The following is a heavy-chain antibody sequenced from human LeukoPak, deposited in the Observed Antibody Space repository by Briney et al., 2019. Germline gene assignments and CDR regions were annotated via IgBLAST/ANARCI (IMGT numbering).Heavy chain of an antibody. V-gene: IGHV4-61*02. CDR1: GGSVSSGSYY. D-gene: IGHD6-13*01. CDR2: IYTSGST. Sequence: PSETLSLTCTVSGGSVSSGSYYWNWLRQPAGKGLEWIGRIYTSGSTYYNPSLKSRVTISVDTSKNQFSLKLSSVTAADTAVYYCARDLRGLGIAAAGLDYWGQGTLVTVSS. J-gene: IGHJ4*02. CDR3: ARDLRGLGIAAAGLDY.